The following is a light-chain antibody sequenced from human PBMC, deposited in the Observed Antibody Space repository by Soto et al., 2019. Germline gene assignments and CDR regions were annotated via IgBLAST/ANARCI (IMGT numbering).Light chain of an antibody. CDR3: HQYGSSPRT. CDR1: QSVSSN. V-gene: IGKV3-20*01. J-gene: IGKJ1*01. Sequence: EIVMTQSPGTLSVSPGERATLSCGASQSVSSNLAWYQQKPGQAPRLLIYGASSRATGIPDRFSGGGSGTDFTLTISRLEPEDFAVYYCHQYGSSPRTFGPGTKVDIK. CDR2: GAS.